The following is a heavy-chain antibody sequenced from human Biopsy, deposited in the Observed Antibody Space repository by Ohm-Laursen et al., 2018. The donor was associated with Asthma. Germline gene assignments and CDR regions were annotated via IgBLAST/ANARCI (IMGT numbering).Heavy chain of an antibody. CDR1: GGTLNNYA. CDR2: ISPIFGSI. V-gene: IGHV1-69*01. CDR3: AKARCYYFYCDMEV. Sequence: PSVKVSCKFSGGTLNNYATNWVRQAPGQGLEWMGGISPIFGSIKYAQKFQDRVTIRADVFRNTVHLELSSLRSEDTAVLYCAKARCYYFYCDMEVWGQGTTVTVSS. D-gene: IGHD3-3*01. J-gene: IGHJ6*02.